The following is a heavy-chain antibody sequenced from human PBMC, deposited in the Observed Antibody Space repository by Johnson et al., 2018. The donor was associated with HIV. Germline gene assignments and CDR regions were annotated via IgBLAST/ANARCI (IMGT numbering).Heavy chain of an antibody. V-gene: IGHV3-30*02. Sequence: VQLVESGGGVVQPGGSLRLSCAASAFTFSSFGMHWVRQAPGKGLEWVSFIRYDGSNKYYADSVKGRFTISRDNSKNTLYLQMNSLRPEDTAMFYCAKEESGSFLAFDIWGQGTMVTVSS. D-gene: IGHD1-26*01. CDR3: AKEESGSFLAFDI. J-gene: IGHJ3*02. CDR1: AFTFSSFG. CDR2: IRYDGSNK.